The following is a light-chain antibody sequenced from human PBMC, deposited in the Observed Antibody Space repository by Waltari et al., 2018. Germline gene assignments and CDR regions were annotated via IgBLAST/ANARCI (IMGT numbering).Light chain of an antibody. J-gene: IGLJ2*01. CDR3: QTWDTGTHVV. CDR2: VSSAGSH. Sequence: QVVLTQSPSASASLGASVQLTCTLSSGHSRYAIAGHQQQPEKGPRYLMKVSSAGSHQKGDGIPDRFSGSSSGTERYLTISSVQSEDEADYYCQTWDTGTHVVFGGGTKLTVL. CDR1: SGHSRYA. V-gene: IGLV4-69*01.